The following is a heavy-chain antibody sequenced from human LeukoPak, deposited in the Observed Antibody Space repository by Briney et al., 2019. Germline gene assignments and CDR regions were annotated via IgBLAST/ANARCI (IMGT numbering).Heavy chain of an antibody. D-gene: IGHD3-10*01. J-gene: IGHJ5*02. CDR1: GYSFTSYW. Sequence: GESLNISCKASGYSFTSYWISWVRQMPGEVLEWMGRIDPSDFDTNYSPYFQGHVTMSVDKSISTAYLQWSSLKASDTAMYFCARHVNWRSGQSWFDPWGQGTLVTVSS. CDR2: IDPSDFDT. CDR3: ARHVNWRSGQSWFDP. V-gene: IGHV5-10-1*01.